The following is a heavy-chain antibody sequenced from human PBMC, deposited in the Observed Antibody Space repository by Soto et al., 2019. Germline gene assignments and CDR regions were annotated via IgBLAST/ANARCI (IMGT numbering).Heavy chain of an antibody. CDR2: IWYDGSNK. J-gene: IGHJ4*02. D-gene: IGHD3-22*01. V-gene: IGHV3-33*08. CDR3: ARDPRYYYDSSGYPDY. CDR1: GFTFSGSA. Sequence: PGGSLRLSCAASGFTFSGSAMHWVRQAPGKGLEWVAVIWYDGSNKYYADSVKGRFTISRDDSKNTLYLQMNSLRAEDTAVYYCARDPRYYYDSSGYPDYWGQGTLVTVSS.